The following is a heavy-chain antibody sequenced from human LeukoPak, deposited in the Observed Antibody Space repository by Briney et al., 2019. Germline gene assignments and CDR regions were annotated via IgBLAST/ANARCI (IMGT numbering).Heavy chain of an antibody. CDR1: GGSISSYY. CDR2: IYYSGST. Sequence: PSEILSLTCTVSGGSISSYYWSWIRQPPGKGLEWIGYIYYSGSTNYNPSLKSRVTISVDTSKNQFSLKLSSVTAADTAVYYCARSFNSGYYPSFDYWGQGTLVTVSS. V-gene: IGHV4-59*01. CDR3: ARSFNSGYYPSFDY. J-gene: IGHJ4*02. D-gene: IGHD3-22*01.